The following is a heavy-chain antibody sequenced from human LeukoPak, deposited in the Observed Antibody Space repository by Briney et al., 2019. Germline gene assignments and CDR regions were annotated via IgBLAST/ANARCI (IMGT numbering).Heavy chain of an antibody. Sequence: PSETLSLTCTVSGGSISSKYWSWIRQPPGKGLEWIGYIDYSGSTNYNPSLKSRVTISVDTSKKQFSLKLSSVTAVDTAVCYCARYVYGSGSYYNWFDPWGQGTLVTVSS. J-gene: IGHJ5*02. D-gene: IGHD3-10*01. CDR2: IDYSGST. CDR3: ARYVYGSGSYYNWFDP. V-gene: IGHV4-59*01. CDR1: GGSISSKY.